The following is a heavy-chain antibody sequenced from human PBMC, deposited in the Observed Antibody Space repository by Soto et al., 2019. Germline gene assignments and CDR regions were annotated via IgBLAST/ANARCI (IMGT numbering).Heavy chain of an antibody. CDR3: ARDDVLCDGGRCYGLPLDV. CDR2: IQSGGPT. D-gene: IGHD2-15*01. Sequence: EVHLVESGGGLVQPGGSLRLSCAASGFTVSSKYMSWVRQAPGKGLEWVSLIQSGGPTYYADSVKGRFTISRDTSENTLQLQMASLRAEDTAVYYFARDDVLCDGGRCYGLPLDVWGKGTTVTVSS. J-gene: IGHJ6*04. CDR1: GFTVSSKY. V-gene: IGHV3-66*01.